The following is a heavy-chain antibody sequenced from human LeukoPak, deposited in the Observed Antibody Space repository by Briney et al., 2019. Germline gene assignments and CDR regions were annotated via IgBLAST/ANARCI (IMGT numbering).Heavy chain of an antibody. Sequence: ASVEVSCKASGYTFTSYAMHWVRQAPGQRLEWMGWINAGNGNTKYSQKFQGRVTITRDTSASTAYMELSSLRSEDTAVYYCARDYLAVANRPGYWGQGTLVTVSP. CDR1: GYTFTSYA. J-gene: IGHJ4*02. CDR2: INAGNGNT. V-gene: IGHV1-3*01. D-gene: IGHD6-19*01. CDR3: ARDYLAVANRPGY.